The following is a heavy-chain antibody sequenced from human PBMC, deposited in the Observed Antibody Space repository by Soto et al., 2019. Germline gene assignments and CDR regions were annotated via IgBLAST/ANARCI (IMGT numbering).Heavy chain of an antibody. CDR3: ARLGGYYQAFD. Sequence: SETLSLTCTFSGCSIRDYYWSWIRQPPGKGLEWIGYIYYTGTTKYNPSLKSRVTISVDSSKNQFSLKLDSVTAADTAVYYCARLGGYYQAFD. J-gene: IGHJ4*01. CDR1: GCSIRDYY. CDR2: IYYTGTT. D-gene: IGHD3-22*01. V-gene: IGHV4-59*08.